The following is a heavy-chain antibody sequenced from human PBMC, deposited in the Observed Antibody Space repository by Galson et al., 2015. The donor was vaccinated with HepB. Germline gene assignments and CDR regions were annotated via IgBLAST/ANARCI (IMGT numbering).Heavy chain of an antibody. V-gene: IGHV1-46*01. J-gene: IGHJ4*02. CDR2: IKPTGGTT. Sequence: SVKVSCKASGFTFTSNYIHWVRQAPGQGLEWMGIIKPTGGTTTYVQKFQGRVILTTDTSTSTVYMELSGLTSEDTAMYYCARERAETYHFDYWGQGTLVTVSS. CDR3: ARERAETYHFDY. CDR1: GFTFTSNY.